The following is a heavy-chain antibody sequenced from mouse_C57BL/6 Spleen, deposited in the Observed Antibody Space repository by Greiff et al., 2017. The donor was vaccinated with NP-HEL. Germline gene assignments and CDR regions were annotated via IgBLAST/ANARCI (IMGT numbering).Heavy chain of an antibody. Sequence: VQLQQSVAELVRPGASVKLSCTASGFHIKNTYMHWVKQRPEQGLEWIGRIDPANGNTTYDPQFQGKATITADPSSTTAYLQLSSLTSEATAIYYCASDYLDYWGQGTTLTVSS. J-gene: IGHJ2*01. CDR2: IDPANGNT. CDR1: GFHIKNTY. V-gene: IGHV14-3*01. CDR3: ASDYLDY.